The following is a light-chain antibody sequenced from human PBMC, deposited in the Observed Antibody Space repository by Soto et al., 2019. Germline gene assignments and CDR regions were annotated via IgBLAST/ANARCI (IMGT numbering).Light chain of an antibody. CDR3: QQYGSSPIT. Sequence: EIVLTQSPGTLSVSPGERATLSCRASQSLRTNSLAWYQQKPGQAPRLLIYGASSRATGIPDRFSGSGSGTDFTLTISRLEPEDFAVYYCQQYGSSPITFGQGTRLEI. V-gene: IGKV3-20*01. CDR2: GAS. J-gene: IGKJ5*01. CDR1: QSLRTNS.